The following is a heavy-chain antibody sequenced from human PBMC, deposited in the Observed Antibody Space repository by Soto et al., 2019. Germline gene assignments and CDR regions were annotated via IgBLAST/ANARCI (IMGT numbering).Heavy chain of an antibody. V-gene: IGHV5-51*01. Sequence: GESLKISCKASGYNFNNYWIGWVRQMPEKGLEWMGFIYPDDSDTKYSPSFQGQVTISVDKSITTASLQWSSLKASGTAMYYCARIPFAATGFYFDYWAQGTLVTVSS. CDR3: ARIPFAATGFYFDY. CDR2: IYPDDSDT. J-gene: IGHJ4*02. D-gene: IGHD6-13*01. CDR1: GYNFNNYW.